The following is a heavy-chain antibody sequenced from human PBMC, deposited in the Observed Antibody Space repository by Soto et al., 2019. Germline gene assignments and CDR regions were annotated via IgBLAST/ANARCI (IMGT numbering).Heavy chain of an antibody. CDR2: IYHSGST. CDR1: GGSISSSNW. Sequence: PSETLSLTCAVSGGSISSSNWWSWVRQPPGKGLEWIGEIYHSGSTNYNPSLKSRVTISVDKSKNQFSLKLSSVTAADTAVYYCARTLVGATTFFDYWGQGTLVTVSS. V-gene: IGHV4-4*02. J-gene: IGHJ4*02. CDR3: ARTLVGATTFFDY. D-gene: IGHD1-26*01.